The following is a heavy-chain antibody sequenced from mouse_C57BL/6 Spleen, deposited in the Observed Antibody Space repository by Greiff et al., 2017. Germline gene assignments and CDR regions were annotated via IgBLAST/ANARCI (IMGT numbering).Heavy chain of an antibody. Sequence: EVQLVESGGGLVQPGGSMKLSCAASGFTFSDAWMDWVRQSPEKGLEWVAEIRNKANNHATYYAESVKGRFTISRDDSKSSVYLQMNSLRAEDTGIYYCTRRLGGTEFDYWGQGTTLTVSS. V-gene: IGHV6-6*01. J-gene: IGHJ2*01. CDR1: GFTFSDAW. CDR2: IRNKANNHAT. CDR3: TRRLGGTEFDY. D-gene: IGHD4-1*01.